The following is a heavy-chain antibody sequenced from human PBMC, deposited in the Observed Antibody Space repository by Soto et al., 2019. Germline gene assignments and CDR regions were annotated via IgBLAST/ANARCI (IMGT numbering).Heavy chain of an antibody. CDR2: INPDSGAT. Sequence: HEHLVQSGAEVKRPGASLKVSCKASGYSFTGYYIHWVRQAPGQGLEWMGWINPDSGATNYAQNCQGRVTLTSATSISTASMDLTSLTSDDTAVYYCARGDYGTGGYPFPYFDYWGQGTQVIVSS. CDR1: GYSFTGYY. V-gene: IGHV1-2*02. CDR3: ARGDYGTGGYPFPYFDY. D-gene: IGHD2-8*02. J-gene: IGHJ4*02.